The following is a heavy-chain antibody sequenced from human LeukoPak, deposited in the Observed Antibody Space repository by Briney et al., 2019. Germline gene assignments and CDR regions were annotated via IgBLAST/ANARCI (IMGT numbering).Heavy chain of an antibody. V-gene: IGHV1-18*01. CDR3: ARTTAAPDENWFDP. CDR2: ISAYNGNT. D-gene: IGHD1-1*01. Sequence: GASVKVSCKASGYTFTSYGISWVRQAPGQGLEWMGWISAYNGNTNYAQKLQGRVTMTTDTSTSTAYMELRSLRSDDTAVYYCARTTAAPDENWFDPWGQGTLVTVSS. CDR1: GYTFTSYG. J-gene: IGHJ5*02.